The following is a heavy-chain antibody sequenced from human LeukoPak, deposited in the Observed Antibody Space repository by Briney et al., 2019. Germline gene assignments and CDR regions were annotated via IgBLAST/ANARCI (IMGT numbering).Heavy chain of an antibody. CDR2: ISSSSTYI. Sequence: NPGGSLRLSCAASGFTFTSYSMNWVRQAPGKGLEWVSSISSSSTYIYYADSVKGRFTISRDNTKNSLYLQMNSLRAEDTAVYYCASHYEVLTGMLADYYYAMDVWGQGTTVTVSS. J-gene: IGHJ6*02. D-gene: IGHD3-9*01. CDR1: GFTFTSYS. CDR3: ASHYEVLTGMLADYYYAMDV. V-gene: IGHV3-21*01.